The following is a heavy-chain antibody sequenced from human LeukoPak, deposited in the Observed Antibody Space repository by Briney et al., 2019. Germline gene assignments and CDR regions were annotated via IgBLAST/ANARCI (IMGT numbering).Heavy chain of an antibody. CDR3: ARASEEEGCTYAPYYYLMDV. V-gene: IGHV3-30-3*01. J-gene: IGHJ6*02. CDR2: ISYDGTNE. CDR1: RFTFTSYA. Sequence: PGGSLRLSCAASRFTFTSYAMHWVRQAPGKGLEWVAIISYDGTNEYYADSVKGRFTISRDNSRNTPYLQMNSLRADDSAVYYCARASEEEGCTYAPYYYLMDVWGQGTTVTVSS. D-gene: IGHD5-18*01.